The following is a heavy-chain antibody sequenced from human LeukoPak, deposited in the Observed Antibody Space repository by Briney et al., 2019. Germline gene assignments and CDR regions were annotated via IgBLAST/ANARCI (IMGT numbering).Heavy chain of an antibody. J-gene: IGHJ3*02. D-gene: IGHD5-12*01. CDR2: IFYSGST. Sequence: NPSETLSLTCTVSGGSISSYYWSWIRQPPGKGLEWIGYIFYSGSTNYNPSLKSRATISVDTSKNQFSLKLSSVTAADTAVYYCARDGYQKGAFDIWGQGTMVTVSS. CDR3: ARDGYQKGAFDI. V-gene: IGHV4-59*01. CDR1: GGSISSYY.